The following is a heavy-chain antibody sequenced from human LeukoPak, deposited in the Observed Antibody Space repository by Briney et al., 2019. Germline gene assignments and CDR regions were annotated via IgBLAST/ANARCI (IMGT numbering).Heavy chain of an antibody. D-gene: IGHD5-12*01. V-gene: IGHV3-33*01. CDR1: GFTFSSYG. CDR2: IWYDGSNK. Sequence: PGRSLRLSCAASGFTFSSYGMHWVRQAPGKGLEWVAVIWYDGSNKYYADSVKGRFTISRDNSKNTLYLQMNSLRAEDTAVYYCARFSSGWLDAFDIWGQGTVVTVSS. CDR3: ARFSSGWLDAFDI. J-gene: IGHJ3*02.